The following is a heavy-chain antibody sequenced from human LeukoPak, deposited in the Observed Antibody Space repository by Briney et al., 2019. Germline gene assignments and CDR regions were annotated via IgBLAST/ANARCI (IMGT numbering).Heavy chain of an antibody. CDR2: INRSGTT. J-gene: IGHJ6*03. Sequence: PSETLSLSCDIYGGSFSTYYWSWIRQPPGKGLEWIGEINRSGTTNYSPSLKSRVTISVETSKNLFSLKLNSVTAADTAMYYCARVSPYYMDVWGKGTTVTVSS. CDR1: GGSFSTYY. CDR3: ARVSPYYMDV. V-gene: IGHV4-34*01.